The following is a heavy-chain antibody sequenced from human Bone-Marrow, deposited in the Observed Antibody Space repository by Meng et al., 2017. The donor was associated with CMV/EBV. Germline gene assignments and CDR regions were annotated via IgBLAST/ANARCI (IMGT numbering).Heavy chain of an antibody. CDR3: TTDFFRHSRSWSEAFDI. CDR1: FSNAW. CDR2: IKSKSDGGTT. J-gene: IGHJ3*02. D-gene: IGHD1-26*01. Sequence: FSNAWMNWVRQAPGRGLEWVGRIKSKSDGGTTDYTVPLKDTFIISRDDSRNTLYLQMNSLKTEDTAVYYCTTDFFRHSRSWSEAFDIWGRGTMVTVSS. V-gene: IGHV3-15*07.